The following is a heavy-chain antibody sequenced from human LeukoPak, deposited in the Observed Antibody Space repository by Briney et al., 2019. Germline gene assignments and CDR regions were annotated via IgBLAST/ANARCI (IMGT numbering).Heavy chain of an antibody. CDR3: AREGVVVRY. D-gene: IGHD2-15*01. Sequence: GGSLRLSCAASGFTVSSYWMGWVRQAPGKGLEWVANIKQDGGETFYVDSVKGRFTISRDNAKDSLFLQMNSLRAEDTAVYYCAREGVVVRYWGQGTLVTVSS. J-gene: IGHJ4*02. CDR1: GFTVSSYW. V-gene: IGHV3-7*01. CDR2: IKQDGGET.